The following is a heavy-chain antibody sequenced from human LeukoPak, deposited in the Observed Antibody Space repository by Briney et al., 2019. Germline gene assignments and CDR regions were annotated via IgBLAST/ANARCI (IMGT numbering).Heavy chain of an antibody. D-gene: IGHD3-10*01. J-gene: IGHJ4*02. Sequence: PGGSLRLSCAASGFTFSSYAMSWVRQAPGKGLEWVSAISGSGGSTYYADSVKGRFTISRDNSKNTLYLQMNSLRAEDTAVYYCAKDYYYGLGSYRSFDYWGQGTLVTVSS. CDR3: AKDYYYGLGSYRSFDY. CDR1: GFTFSSYA. CDR2: ISGSGGST. V-gene: IGHV3-23*01.